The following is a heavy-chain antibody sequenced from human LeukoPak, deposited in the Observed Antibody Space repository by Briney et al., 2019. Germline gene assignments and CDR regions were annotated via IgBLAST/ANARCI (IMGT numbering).Heavy chain of an antibody. CDR3: EKARGYDQYYFDF. CDR1: GFTFSSYS. Sequence: AGSLRLSCAASGFTFSSYSMSWVRQAPGKGLEWISDVSYSGGSTYYADSVKGRFTISRDNSKNTLYLQMNSLRAEDTAVYYCEKARGYDQYYFDFWGQGTLVTVSS. J-gene: IGHJ4*02. CDR2: VSYSGGST. D-gene: IGHD5-12*01. V-gene: IGHV3-23*01.